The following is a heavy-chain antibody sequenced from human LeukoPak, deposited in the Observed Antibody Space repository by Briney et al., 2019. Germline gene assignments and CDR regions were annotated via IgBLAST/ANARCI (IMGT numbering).Heavy chain of an antibody. J-gene: IGHJ5*02. Sequence: ASVKVSCKASGYTFSSYYMHWVRQAPGQGLEWMGIINPSGGNTSYAQKFQGRLTMTRDTSTSTVFMELSSLRSEDTAVYYCARGPPGRVYDSSKRGLFDPWGQGTLVTDSS. CDR2: INPSGGNT. CDR3: ARGPPGRVYDSSKRGLFDP. V-gene: IGHV1-46*01. CDR1: GYTFSSYY. D-gene: IGHD3-22*01.